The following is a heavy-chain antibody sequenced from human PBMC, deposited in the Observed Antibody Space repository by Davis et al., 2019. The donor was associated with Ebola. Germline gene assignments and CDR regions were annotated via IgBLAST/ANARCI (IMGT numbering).Heavy chain of an antibody. D-gene: IGHD4-23*01. CDR3: AKVDYGGNSPDY. V-gene: IGHV3-23*01. Sequence: GALRLSCAASGFTFSSYAMSWVRQAPGKGLEWVSTISGSGGSTYYADSVKGRFTISRDNSKKTLYLQMNSLRAEDTAVYYCAKVDYGGNSPDYWGQGTLVTVSS. CDR1: GFTFSSYA. J-gene: IGHJ4*02. CDR2: ISGSGGST.